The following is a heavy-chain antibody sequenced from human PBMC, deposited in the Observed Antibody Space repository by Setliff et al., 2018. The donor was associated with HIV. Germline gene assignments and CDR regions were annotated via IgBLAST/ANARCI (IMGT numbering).Heavy chain of an antibody. Sequence: SETLSLTCTVSGGSVNSQSDYWTWIRQPAGKGLEWLGHIYISRSTNYNPSFKGRVAMSVDRSKNQFSLKLSSVTAADTAVYYCARHEGYNDFLTGYFRYKWYDPWGQGTLVTVSS. D-gene: IGHD3-9*01. CDR1: GGSVNSQSDY. CDR2: IYISRST. V-gene: IGHV4-61*09. J-gene: IGHJ5*02. CDR3: ARHEGYNDFLTGYFRYKWYDP.